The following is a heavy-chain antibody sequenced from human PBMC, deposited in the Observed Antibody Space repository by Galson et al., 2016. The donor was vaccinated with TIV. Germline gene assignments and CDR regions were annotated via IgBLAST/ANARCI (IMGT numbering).Heavy chain of an antibody. J-gene: IGHJ4*02. CDR1: GYTFTSYG. CDR3: ARAADPWNDVPFDY. Sequence: SVKVSCKASGYTFTSYGFGWVRQAPGQGLEWMGWISTYNGNTNYAQKFQGRVTLTTETSTSTASMELRGLPYDATAMYYCARAADPWNDVPFDYWGQGTLVTVSS. V-gene: IGHV1-18*01. D-gene: IGHD1-1*01. CDR2: ISTYNGNT.